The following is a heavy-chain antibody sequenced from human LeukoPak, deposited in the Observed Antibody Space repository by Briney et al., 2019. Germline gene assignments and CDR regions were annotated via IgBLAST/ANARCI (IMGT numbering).Heavy chain of an antibody. Sequence: PGGSLRLSCAASGFTFSNYEMNWVRQAPGKVLEWISYIRSSGESIYYADSVKGRFTISRDNAENSLYLQMSSLRAEDAAVYYCARGYYVDYWGQGTLVTVSS. D-gene: IGHD3-3*01. CDR3: ARGYYVDY. CDR1: GFTFSNYE. CDR2: IRSSGESI. J-gene: IGHJ4*02. V-gene: IGHV3-48*03.